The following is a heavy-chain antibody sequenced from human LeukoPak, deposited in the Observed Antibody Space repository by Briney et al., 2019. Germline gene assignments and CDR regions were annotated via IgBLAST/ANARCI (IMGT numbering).Heavy chain of an antibody. CDR1: GFTFSSYA. Sequence: GSLRLSCEASGFTFSSYAMGWVRQAPGKGLEWVSVTSESGGSTHYADSVKGRFTIYRDNSKNTLYLQMNSLGGEDTAVYYCAKEDYSSSWYGDYFDYWGQGTLVTVSS. D-gene: IGHD6-13*01. CDR2: TSESGGST. J-gene: IGHJ4*02. CDR3: AKEDYSSSWYGDYFDY. V-gene: IGHV3-23*01.